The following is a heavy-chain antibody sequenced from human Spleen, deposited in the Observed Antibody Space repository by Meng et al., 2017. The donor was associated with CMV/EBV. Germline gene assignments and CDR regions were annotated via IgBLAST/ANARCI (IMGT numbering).Heavy chain of an antibody. CDR3: ARDRGVPAAPDY. Sequence: QVQLTESGPGLGKPSETLSLTCTVSGGSISSYYWSWIWQPPGKGLEWIGYIYYSGSTNYNPSLKSRVTISVDTSKNQFSLKLSSVTAADTAVYYCARDRGVPAAPDYWGQGTLVTVSS. CDR2: IYYSGST. CDR1: GGSISSYY. D-gene: IGHD2-2*01. V-gene: IGHV4-59*12. J-gene: IGHJ4*02.